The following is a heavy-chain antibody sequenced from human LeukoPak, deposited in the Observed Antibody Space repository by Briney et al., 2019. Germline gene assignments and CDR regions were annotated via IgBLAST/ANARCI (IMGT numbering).Heavy chain of an antibody. J-gene: IGHJ4*02. CDR3: ARALPKLGYCSSTSCYAVYFDY. CDR1: GGSISGYY. D-gene: IGHD2-2*01. V-gene: IGHV4-34*01. Sequence: PSETLSLTCTVSGGSISGYYWSWIRQPPGKGLEWIGEINHSGSTNYNPSLKSRVTISVDTSKNQFSLKLSSVTAADTAVYYCARALPKLGYCSSTSCYAVYFDYWGQGTLVTVSS. CDR2: INHSGST.